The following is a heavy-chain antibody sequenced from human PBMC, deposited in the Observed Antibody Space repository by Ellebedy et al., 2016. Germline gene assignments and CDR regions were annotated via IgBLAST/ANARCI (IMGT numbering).Heavy chain of an antibody. J-gene: IGHJ4*02. CDR2: INPNSGGT. D-gene: IGHD6-13*01. CDR3: ASSGYSSSWYGVDY. CDR1: GYTFTSYG. Sequence: ASVKVSCXASGYTFTSYGISWVRQAPGQGLEWMGWINPNSGGTNYAQKFQGRVTMTRDTSISTAYMELSRLRSDDTAVYYCASSGYSSSWYGVDYWGQGTLVTVSS. V-gene: IGHV1-2*02.